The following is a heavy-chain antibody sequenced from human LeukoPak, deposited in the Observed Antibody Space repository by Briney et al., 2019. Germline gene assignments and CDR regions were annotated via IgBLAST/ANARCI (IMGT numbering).Heavy chain of an antibody. J-gene: IGHJ6*03. V-gene: IGHV1-69*05. CDR3: ASSRPGGQQLVFYYYMDV. Sequence: GASVKVSCKASGGAFSSYAISWVRQAPGQGLEWMGGIIPIFGTANYAQKFQGRVTITTDESTSTAYMELSSLRSEDTAVYYCASSRPGGQQLVFYYYMDVWGKGTTVTVSS. CDR1: GGAFSSYA. D-gene: IGHD6-13*01. CDR2: IIPIFGTA.